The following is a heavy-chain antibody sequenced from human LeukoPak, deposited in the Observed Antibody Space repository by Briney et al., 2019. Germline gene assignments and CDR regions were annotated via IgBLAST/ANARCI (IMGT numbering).Heavy chain of an antibody. CDR3: ARDHGREYCSSTSCYPGVDY. CDR2: IYSGDNT. D-gene: IGHD2-2*01. CDR1: GFAVSTNY. J-gene: IGHJ4*02. V-gene: IGHV3-53*01. Sequence: PGGSLRLSCAASGFAVSTNYMSWVRQAPGKGLEWVSVIYSGDNTYYSDSVKGRFTISRDNSKNTLYLQMNSLRAEDTAVYYCARDHGREYCSSTSCYPGVDYWGQGTLVTVSS.